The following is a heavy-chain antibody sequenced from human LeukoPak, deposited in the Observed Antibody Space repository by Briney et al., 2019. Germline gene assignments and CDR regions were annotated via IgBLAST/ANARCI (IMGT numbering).Heavy chain of an antibody. D-gene: IGHD1-26*01. J-gene: IGHJ4*02. V-gene: IGHV3-30*02. Sequence: GGSLRLSCAASGFTFSSYGMHWVRQAPGKGLEGVAFTRYDGSNKYYAHSVMGRFTISRDNSKNMLYLKMNSMRAEDTAVYYCAKDPQKWESYFDYWGQGTLVTVSS. CDR3: AKDPQKWESYFDY. CDR2: TRYDGSNK. CDR1: GFTFSSYG.